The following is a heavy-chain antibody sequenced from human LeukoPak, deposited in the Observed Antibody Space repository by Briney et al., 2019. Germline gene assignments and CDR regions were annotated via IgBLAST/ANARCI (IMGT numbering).Heavy chain of an antibody. Sequence: GGPLRLSCSASGFTFSNYAMNWVRQAPGKGLEWVSSISSSSSYIYYAGSVKGRFTISRDNAKNSLYLQMNSLRAEDTAVYYCARVPRRMAKIIDYWGQGTLVTVSS. CDR3: ARVPRRMAKIIDY. D-gene: IGHD5-24*01. CDR2: ISSSSSYI. J-gene: IGHJ4*02. CDR1: GFTFSNYA. V-gene: IGHV3-21*01.